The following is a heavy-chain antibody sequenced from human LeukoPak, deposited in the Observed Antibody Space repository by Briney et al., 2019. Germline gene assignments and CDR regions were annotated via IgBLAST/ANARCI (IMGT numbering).Heavy chain of an antibody. CDR2: INSNSGGT. CDR1: GYTFTSFD. D-gene: IGHD2-2*01. V-gene: IGHV1-2*02. Sequence: ASVNVSCTASGYTFTSFDINWVRQPPGPGLEWKGWINSNSGGTNYAQKFQGRVTMTRDTSISTACMELTRLRSDDTAVYYCARDRPLGIVVVPAAPDYWGQGTLVTVSS. J-gene: IGHJ4*02. CDR3: ARDRPLGIVVVPAAPDY.